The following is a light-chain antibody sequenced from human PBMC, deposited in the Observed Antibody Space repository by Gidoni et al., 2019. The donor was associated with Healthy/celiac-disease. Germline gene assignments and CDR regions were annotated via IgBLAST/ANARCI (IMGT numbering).Light chain of an antibody. CDR2: AAS. Sequence: DIQMTQSPSSLSASVADRVTITCRASQSISSYLNWYHQKPGKAPKLLIYAASSLPSGVPSRFSGSGSGTDFTLTISSLQPEDFATYYCQQSYSTLTFXGXTKVEIK. V-gene: IGKV1-39*01. J-gene: IGKJ4*01. CDR1: QSISSY. CDR3: QQSYSTLT.